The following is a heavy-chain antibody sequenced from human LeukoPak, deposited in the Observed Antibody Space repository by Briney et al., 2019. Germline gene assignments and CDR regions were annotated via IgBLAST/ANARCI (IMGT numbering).Heavy chain of an antibody. Sequence: SVKVSCKASGGTFSSYAISWVRQAPGQGLEWMGGIIPIFGTANYAQKFQGRVTITTDESTSTAYMELSSLRSEDTAVYYCARREQYGDHPRLDYRGPGTPVTV. D-gene: IGHD4-17*01. V-gene: IGHV1-69*05. CDR2: IIPIFGTA. CDR3: ARREQYGDHPRLDY. J-gene: IGHJ4*02. CDR1: GGTFSSYA.